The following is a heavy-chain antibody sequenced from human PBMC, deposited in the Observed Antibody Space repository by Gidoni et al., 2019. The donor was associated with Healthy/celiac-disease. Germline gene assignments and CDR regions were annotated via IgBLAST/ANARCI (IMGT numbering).Heavy chain of an antibody. D-gene: IGHD6-19*01. CDR3: ARLITGYSSGSSY. J-gene: IGHJ4*02. V-gene: IGHV1-2*06. CDR2: INPTSSGT. Sequence: QVQLVQSGAEVKKPGASVKVSCKASGYTFTGDSMHWVRQPPGQGLDWMGRINPTSSGTNYAQKFQGRVTMTRDTSISTAYMELSRLRSDDTAVYYCARLITGYSSGSSYWGQGTLVTVSA. CDR1: GYTFTGDS.